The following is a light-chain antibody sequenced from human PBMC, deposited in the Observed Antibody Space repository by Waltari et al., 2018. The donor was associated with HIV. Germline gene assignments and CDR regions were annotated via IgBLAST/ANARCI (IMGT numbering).Light chain of an antibody. V-gene: IGLV3-25*03. J-gene: IGLJ1*01. CDR3: QSTDSTASSYV. CDR1: ALSHQY. Sequence: SYELTQPPSVSVSPGQTARIPCSGDALSHQYVYWYQQRPGQAPVLVIYKDHKRPSGIPKRFSGSRSGTTVTLISNGVQAEDEADYFCQSTDSTASSYVFGSGTEVFVL. CDR2: KDH.